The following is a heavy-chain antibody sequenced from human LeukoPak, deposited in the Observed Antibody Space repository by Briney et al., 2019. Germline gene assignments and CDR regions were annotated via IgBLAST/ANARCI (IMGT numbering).Heavy chain of an antibody. CDR3: ATNRPGSSSWWPRFDY. V-gene: IGHV4-61*08. CDR1: GFSLSTSGMC. J-gene: IGHJ4*02. D-gene: IGHD6-13*01. CDR2: IYYSGST. Sequence: SGPALVKPTQTLTLTCTFSGFSLSTSGMCVSWIRQPPGKGLEWIGYIYYSGSTNYNPSLKSRVTISVDTSKNQFSLKLSSVTAADTAVYYCATNRPGSSSWWPRFDYWGQGTLVTVSS.